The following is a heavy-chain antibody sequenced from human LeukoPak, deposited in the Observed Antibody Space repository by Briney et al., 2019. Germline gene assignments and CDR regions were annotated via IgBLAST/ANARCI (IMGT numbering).Heavy chain of an antibody. CDR2: INPSGDST. CDR1: GDTFTSYY. J-gene: IGHJ3*02. V-gene: IGHV1-46*01. D-gene: IGHD3-22*01. Sequence: AASVKVSCKASGDTFTSYYMHWVRQAPGQGLEWMGIINPSGDSTSSAQTFQGRVTMTRDMSTSTVYMALSSLRTEDTAVYYCARGRHSYESSDYYYEGDAFDIWGQGTMVTVSS. CDR3: ARGRHSYESSDYYYEGDAFDI.